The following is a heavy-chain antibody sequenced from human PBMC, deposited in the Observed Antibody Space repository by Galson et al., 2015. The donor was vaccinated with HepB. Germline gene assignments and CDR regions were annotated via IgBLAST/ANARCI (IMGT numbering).Heavy chain of an antibody. V-gene: IGHV3-33*01. D-gene: IGHD3-16*01. CDR1: GFTFSSCG. J-gene: IGHJ2*01. CDR2: IWYDGSNK. Sequence: SLRLSCAASGFTFSSCGMHWVRQAPGKGLEWVAVIWYDGSNKNFADSVKGRFTISRDNSKNALYLQMNSLRAEDTAVYYCARDGGVAGYWYFDLWGRGTLVTVSS. CDR3: ARDGGVAGYWYFDL.